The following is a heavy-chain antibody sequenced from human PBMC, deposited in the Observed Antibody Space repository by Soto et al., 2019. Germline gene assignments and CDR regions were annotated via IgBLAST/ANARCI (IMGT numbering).Heavy chain of an antibody. J-gene: IGHJ4*02. CDR1: GFTFSSYV. V-gene: IGHV3-23*01. D-gene: IGHD3-22*01. CDR2: IIGSGGST. Sequence: GGSLRLSCAASGFTFSSYVMSWVRQAPGKGLERVSAIIGSGGSTYYADSVKGRFTISRDNSKNTLYLQMNSLRAEDTAVYYCAKAVYYYDSSGYFSSDYWGQGTLVTVSS. CDR3: AKAVYYYDSSGYFSSDY.